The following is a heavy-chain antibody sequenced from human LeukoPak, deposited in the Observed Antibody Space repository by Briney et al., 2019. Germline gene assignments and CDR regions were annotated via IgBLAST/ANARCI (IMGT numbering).Heavy chain of an antibody. CDR3: ARDVGYYDSSGYLDY. CDR1: GYTFTSYG. D-gene: IGHD3-22*01. Sequence: ASVKVSCKASGYTFTSYGISWVRQAPGQGLEWMGWISAYNGNTNYAQNLQGRVTMTTDTSTSTAYMELRSLRSDDTAVYYCARDVGYYDSSGYLDYWGQGTLVTVSS. V-gene: IGHV1-18*01. J-gene: IGHJ4*02. CDR2: ISAYNGNT.